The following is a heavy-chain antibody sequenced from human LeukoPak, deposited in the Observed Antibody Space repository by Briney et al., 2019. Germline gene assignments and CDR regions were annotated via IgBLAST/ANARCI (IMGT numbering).Heavy chain of an antibody. J-gene: IGHJ4*02. Sequence: SVKVSCKASGGTFSSYAISWVRQAPGQGLEWMGGIIPIFGTATYSQKFQGRVTISADESTSTAYMELSSLRSEDTAVYYCARENTMVRGIFDYWGQGTLVTVSS. CDR2: IIPIFGTA. D-gene: IGHD3-10*01. CDR1: GGTFSSYA. CDR3: ARENTMVRGIFDY. V-gene: IGHV1-69*13.